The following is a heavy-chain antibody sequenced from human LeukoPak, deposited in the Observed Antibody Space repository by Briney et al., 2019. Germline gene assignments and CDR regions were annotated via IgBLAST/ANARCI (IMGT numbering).Heavy chain of an antibody. V-gene: IGHV3-53*04. CDR1: GFTVSSNY. Sequence: GGSLRLSCAASGFTVSSNYMSWVRQAPGKGLEWVSVIYSGGSTYYADSVKGRFTISRHNSKNTLYLQMNSLRAEDTAVYYCARVGQYYYDTGDAFDIWGQGTMVTVSS. CDR2: IYSGGST. CDR3: ARVGQYYYDTGDAFDI. J-gene: IGHJ3*02. D-gene: IGHD3-22*01.